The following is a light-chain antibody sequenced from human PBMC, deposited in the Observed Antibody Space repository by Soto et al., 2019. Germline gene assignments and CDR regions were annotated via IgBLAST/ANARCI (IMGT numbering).Light chain of an antibody. V-gene: IGLV2-14*01. Sequence: QSSLTQPASVSGSPGQSITISCTGTSSDVGGYNYVSWFQLHPGKAPKLMVYEVSNRPSGISSRFSGSKSGNTASLTISGLQAADEADYYCSSFTSSRIYVFGTGTKVTVL. CDR3: SSFTSSRIYV. J-gene: IGLJ1*01. CDR1: SSDVGGYNY. CDR2: EVS.